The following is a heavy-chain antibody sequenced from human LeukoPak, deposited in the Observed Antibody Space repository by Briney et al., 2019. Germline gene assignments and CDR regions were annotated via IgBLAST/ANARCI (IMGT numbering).Heavy chain of an antibody. Sequence: SETLSLTCTVSGYSISSGYYWGWIRQPPGKGLEWIGSIYHSGSTYYNPSLKSRVTISVDTSKNQFSLKLSSVTAADTAVYYCARVEYYYDSSGYYLAAFDIWGQGTMVTVSS. CDR1: GYSISSGYY. CDR2: IYHSGST. J-gene: IGHJ3*02. D-gene: IGHD3-22*01. CDR3: ARVEYYYDSSGYYLAAFDI. V-gene: IGHV4-38-2*02.